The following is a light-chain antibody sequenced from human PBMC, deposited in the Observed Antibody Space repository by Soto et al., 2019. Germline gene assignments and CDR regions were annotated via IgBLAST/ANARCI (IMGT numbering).Light chain of an antibody. V-gene: IGKV3-20*01. J-gene: IGKJ4*01. CDR2: GAS. CDR3: HQYAASPLT. Sequence: EIVLTQSPGTLSLSPGESTTLSCRASQSVGRNFLAWYQQKPGRAPRLLIHGASYRATGVPDRFSGSGTETDFTVTISRLEPEDYVVYYCHQYAASPLTFGGGTKVEIK. CDR1: QSVGRNF.